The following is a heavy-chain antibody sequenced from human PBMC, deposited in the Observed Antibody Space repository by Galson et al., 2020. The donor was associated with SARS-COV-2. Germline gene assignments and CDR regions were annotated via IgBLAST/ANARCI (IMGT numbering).Heavy chain of an antibody. V-gene: IGHV4-61*02. CDR1: GGSISSGSYY. J-gene: IGHJ4*02. D-gene: IGHD1-26*01. Sequence: SETLSLTCTVSGGSISSGSYYWSWIRQPAGKGLEWIGRIYTSGSPNYNPSLKSRVTISVDTSKNQFSLKLSSVTAADTAVYYCARDHLVGSYYATYWGQGTLVTVSS. CDR2: IYTSGSP. CDR3: ARDHLVGSYYATY.